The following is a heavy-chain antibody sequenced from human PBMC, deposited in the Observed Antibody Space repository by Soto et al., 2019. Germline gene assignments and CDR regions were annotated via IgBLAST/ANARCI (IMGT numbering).Heavy chain of an antibody. CDR2: IGGGGGNT. Sequence: RLSCAASGFIFRNFAMSWVRQAPGKGLEGVSTIGGGGGNTYYADFVKGRFTISRDNSKNTVYLQMNSLKAEDTAVYYCAKDDYGVDYWGQGILVTVSS. J-gene: IGHJ4*02. CDR3: AKDDYGVDY. V-gene: IGHV3-23*01. D-gene: IGHD4-17*01. CDR1: GFIFRNFA.